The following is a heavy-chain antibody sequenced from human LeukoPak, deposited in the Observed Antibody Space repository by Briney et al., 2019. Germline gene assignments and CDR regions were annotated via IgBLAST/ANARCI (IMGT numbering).Heavy chain of an antibody. J-gene: IGHJ6*03. Sequence: GASVKVSCKASGYTFTTYGISWVRQAPGQGLEWMGWISAYNGNTKYAQKLQGRVTMTTDTSTSTAYMELRSLRSDDTAVYYCARQGPTWGDFSSGSDYYYYYYMDVWGKGTTVTVSS. CDR1: GYTFTTYG. CDR3: ARQGPTWGDFSSGSDYYYYYYMDV. D-gene: IGHD3-3*01. V-gene: IGHV1-18*01. CDR2: ISAYNGNT.